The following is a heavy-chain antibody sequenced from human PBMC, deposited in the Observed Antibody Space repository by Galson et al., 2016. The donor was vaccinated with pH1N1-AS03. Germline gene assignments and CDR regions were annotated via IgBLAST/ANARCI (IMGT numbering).Heavy chain of an antibody. D-gene: IGHD2-2*01. CDR3: ARRNPNPNFAIWYQHDYGMDV. V-gene: IGHV3-74*01. CDR2: ISTDGRNV. Sequence: SLRLSCAASGFTFSMSYIHWVRQAPGKGLEWVSRISTDGRNVRYADFVKGRFAVSRDNAKNTVFLQMNSLRADDTAVYFCARRNPNPNFAIWYQHDYGMDVWGQGTTVTVS. CDR1: GFTFSMSY. J-gene: IGHJ6*02.